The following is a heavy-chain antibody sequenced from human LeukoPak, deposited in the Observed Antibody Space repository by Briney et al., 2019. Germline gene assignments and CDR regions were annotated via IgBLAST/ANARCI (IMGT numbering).Heavy chain of an antibody. CDR2: IIPILGIA. CDR1: GGTFSSYT. CDR3: ANSQRRFLEELYYYYYMDV. V-gene: IGHV1-69*02. D-gene: IGHD3-3*01. J-gene: IGHJ6*03. Sequence: SVKVSCKASGGTFSSYTISWVRQAPGQGLEWMGRIIPILGIANYAQKFQGRVTITADKSTSTAYMELSSLRSEDTAVYYCANSQRRFLEELYYYYYMDVWSKGTTVTVSS.